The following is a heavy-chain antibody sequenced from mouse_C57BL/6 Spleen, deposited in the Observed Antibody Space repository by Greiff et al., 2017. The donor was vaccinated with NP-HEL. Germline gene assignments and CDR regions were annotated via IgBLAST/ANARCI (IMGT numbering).Heavy chain of an antibody. CDR1: GYTFPDYY. CDR3: ARMGEPGAMDY. J-gene: IGHJ4*01. V-gene: IGHV1-75*01. CDR2: IFPGSGST. Sequence: QVQLKQSGPELVKPGASVKISCKASGYTFPDYYINWVKQRPGQGLAWIGWIFPGSGSTYYNEKFKGKATLTVDKASSTAYMLLSSLTSEDSAVYFCARMGEPGAMDYWGQGTSVTVSS.